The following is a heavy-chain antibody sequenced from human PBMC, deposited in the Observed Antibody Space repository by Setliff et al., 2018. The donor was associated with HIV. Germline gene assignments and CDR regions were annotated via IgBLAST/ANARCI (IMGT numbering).Heavy chain of an antibody. D-gene: IGHD5-12*01. CDR3: AKDIGSMATIFDAFDI. J-gene: IGHJ3*02. V-gene: IGHV3-9*01. Sequence: GGSLRLSCAASGFTFDRYWMHWVRQAPGKGLVWVSGITWNSNNTGYADSVKGRFTISRDNAKNSLYLQMNSLRAEDTALYYCAKDIGSMATIFDAFDIWGQGTMVTVSS. CDR1: GFTFDRYW. CDR2: ITWNSNNT.